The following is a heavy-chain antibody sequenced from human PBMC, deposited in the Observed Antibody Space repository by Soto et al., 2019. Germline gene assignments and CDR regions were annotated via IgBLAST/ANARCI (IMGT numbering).Heavy chain of an antibody. CDR2: INAGNGNT. Sequence: ASVKVSCKASGYTFTSYGISWVRQAPGQGLEWMGWINAGNGNTKYSQKFQGRVTMTTDTSTSTAYMELSSLRSEDTAVYYCARAEVADYYDSSGYYYPRYYYYGMDVWGQGTTVTVSS. V-gene: IGHV1-18*01. D-gene: IGHD3-22*01. CDR3: ARAEVADYYDSSGYYYPRYYYYGMDV. J-gene: IGHJ6*02. CDR1: GYTFTSYG.